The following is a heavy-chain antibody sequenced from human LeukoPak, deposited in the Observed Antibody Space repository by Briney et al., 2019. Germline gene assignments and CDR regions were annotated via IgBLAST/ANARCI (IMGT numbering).Heavy chain of an antibody. D-gene: IGHD3-22*01. CDR3: ARDADSGGYYSYFDC. CDR2: IYSGGNT. V-gene: IGHV3-66*01. CDR1: GFAVRDNY. Sequence: PGGSLRLSCAASGFAVRDNYMSWVRQAPGKGLEWVSLIYSGGNTFYPDSVRGRFTISRDDSKNTLSLQMNSLRAEDTAVYYCARDADSGGYYSYFDCWGQGTLVTVSS. J-gene: IGHJ4*02.